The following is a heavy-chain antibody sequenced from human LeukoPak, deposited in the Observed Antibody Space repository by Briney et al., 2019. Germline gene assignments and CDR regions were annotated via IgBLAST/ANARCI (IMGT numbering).Heavy chain of an antibody. Sequence: SETLSLTCAVYGGSFSGYYWSWIRQPPGKGLEWIGEINHSGSTNYNPSLKSRVTISVDTSKNQFSLKLSSVTAADTAVYYCASQYGSGSDTSFDYWGQGTLVTVSS. CDR1: GGSFSGYY. D-gene: IGHD3-10*01. J-gene: IGHJ4*02. CDR2: INHSGST. V-gene: IGHV4-34*01. CDR3: ASQYGSGSDTSFDY.